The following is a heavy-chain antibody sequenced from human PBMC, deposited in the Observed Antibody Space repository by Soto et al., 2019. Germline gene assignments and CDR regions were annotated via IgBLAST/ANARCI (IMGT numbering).Heavy chain of an antibody. CDR2: IKQDGTAS. CDR3: ARDCCASGSHDF. CDR1: GFTISNYW. J-gene: IGHJ4*02. V-gene: IGHV3-7*01. Sequence: GGSLRLSCAASGFTISNYWMSWVRQAPGKGLEWVANIKQDGTASNYVDSVKGRFTISRDNAKNSLYLQMDSLRVEDTAVYYCARDCCASGSHDFWGQGTLVTVSS. D-gene: IGHD3-10*01.